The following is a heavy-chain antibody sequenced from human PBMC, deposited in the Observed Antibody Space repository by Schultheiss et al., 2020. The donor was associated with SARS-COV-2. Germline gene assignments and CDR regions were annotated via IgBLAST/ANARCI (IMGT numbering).Heavy chain of an antibody. CDR3: ARQYSSSWYQFNWFDP. CDR2: IYTSGST. V-gene: IGHV4-61*05. CDR1: GGSISSSSYY. Sequence: SETLSLTCTVSGGSISSSSYYWGWIRQPPGKGLEWIGRIYTSGSTNYNPSLKSRVTMSVDTSKNQFSLKLSSVTAADTAVYYCARQYSSSWYQFNWFDPWGHGTLVTVSS. D-gene: IGHD6-13*01. J-gene: IGHJ5*02.